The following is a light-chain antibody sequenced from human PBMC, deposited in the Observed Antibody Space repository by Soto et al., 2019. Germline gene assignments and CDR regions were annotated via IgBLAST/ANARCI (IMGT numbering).Light chain of an antibody. CDR1: IRDVGAYNL. CDR3: SSFTSKSTLI. J-gene: IGLJ2*01. CDR2: EVR. V-gene: IGLV2-14*01. Sequence: QSVLTQPASVSGSPGQSITISCAGTIRDVGAYNLVSWYQQYPGRAPQLILYEVRNRPSGISFRFSGFKSGNTASLTISGVQAEDEADYYCSSFTSKSTLIFGGGTKLTVL.